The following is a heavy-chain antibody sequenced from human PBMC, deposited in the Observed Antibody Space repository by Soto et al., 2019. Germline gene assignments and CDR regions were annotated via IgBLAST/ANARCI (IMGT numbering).Heavy chain of an antibody. CDR3: VQSRCGGDCLEIYSSHAYNGLDV. V-gene: IGHV2-5*02. CDR1: GLSLRTTGVG. CDR2: LYWDDDK. J-gene: IGHJ6*02. Sequence: QVTLKESGPTLVKPTQTLTLTCTVSGLSLRTTGVGVGWVRQPPGKALEWLELLYWDDDKRYSPSLWSGLTIAKDISEKQVVLTMTNMDTVDTATYYCVQSRCGGDCLEIYSSHAYNGLDVWGQGTTVTVSS. D-gene: IGHD2-21*02.